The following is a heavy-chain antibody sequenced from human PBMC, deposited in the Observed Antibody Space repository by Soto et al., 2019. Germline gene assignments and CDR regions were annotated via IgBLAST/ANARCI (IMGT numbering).Heavy chain of an antibody. CDR3: ARDGNYYTSGEGHWFDP. V-gene: IGHV1-2*02. CDR2: INPNTGGT. Sequence: QIELVQSGAEVTKSGASVKVSCKTSGYTFAEFYVHWVRQVPGQGLEWMGWINPNTGGTLYAVKFQDRVTMTRDTSIRTAYMELARLRSDDTATYYCARDGNYYTSGEGHWFDPWGQGTLITVSP. J-gene: IGHJ5*02. CDR1: GYTFAEFY. D-gene: IGHD2-15*01.